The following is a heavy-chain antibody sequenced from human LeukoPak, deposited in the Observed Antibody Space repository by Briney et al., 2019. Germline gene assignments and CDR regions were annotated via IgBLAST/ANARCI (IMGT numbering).Heavy chain of an antibody. CDR2: IYYTGST. Sequence: PLETLSLTCAVYGGSFSGYYWGWIRQPPGKGLEWIGNIYYTGSTYYNVSLNSRVTISIDTSKNLFSLRLNSMTAADTAVYYCAKSGGYGLIDKWGQGTLVTVSS. J-gene: IGHJ4*02. V-gene: IGHV4-34*01. CDR1: GGSFSGYY. CDR3: AKSGGYGLIDK. D-gene: IGHD1-26*01.